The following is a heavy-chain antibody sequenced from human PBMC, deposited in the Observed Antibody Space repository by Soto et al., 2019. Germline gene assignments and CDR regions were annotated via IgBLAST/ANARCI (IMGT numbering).Heavy chain of an antibody. Sequence: QLQLQESGPGLVKPSETLSLTCTVSGGSFSSSRYYWAWIRQPPEKGLEWIGRISYSGSTFYSPSVNSRVTMSVDTSKNQFSLQLSSVTAADTAVYYCARRYSYGSGKYGMDLWGQGTTVTVSS. CDR1: GGSFSSSRYY. D-gene: IGHD3-10*01. CDR3: ARRYSYGSGKYGMDL. CDR2: ISYSGST. V-gene: IGHV4-39*01. J-gene: IGHJ6*02.